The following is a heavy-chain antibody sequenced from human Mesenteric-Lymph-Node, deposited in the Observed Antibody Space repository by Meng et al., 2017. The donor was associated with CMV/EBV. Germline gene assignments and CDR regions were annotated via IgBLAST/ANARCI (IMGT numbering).Heavy chain of an antibody. V-gene: IGHV3-23*03. CDR1: GFTFTNYA. CDR3: SNAQYTSLDY. J-gene: IGHJ4*02. D-gene: IGHD6-6*01. Sequence: GGSLRLSCAASGFTFTNYAMTWVRQAPGKGLEWVSVIYSDGSSTYYAASVKGRFTVSRDNSKNMLYLQMNSLRVEDTAVYYCSNAQYTSLDYWGQGTPVTVSS. CDR2: IYSDGSST.